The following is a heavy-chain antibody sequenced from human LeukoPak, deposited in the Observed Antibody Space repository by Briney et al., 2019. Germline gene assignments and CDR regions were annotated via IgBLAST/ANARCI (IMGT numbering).Heavy chain of an antibody. CDR1: GFTFSSYD. CDR3: ATGMVAAVRYFDY. V-gene: IGHV3-30*02. D-gene: IGHD2-15*01. Sequence: GGSLRLSCAASGFTFSSYDMHWVRQAPGKGLEWVAFIRYDGSNKYYADSVKGRFTISRDNSKNTLYLQMNSLRAEDTAVYYCATGMVAAVRYFDYWGQGTLVTVSS. J-gene: IGHJ4*02. CDR2: IRYDGSNK.